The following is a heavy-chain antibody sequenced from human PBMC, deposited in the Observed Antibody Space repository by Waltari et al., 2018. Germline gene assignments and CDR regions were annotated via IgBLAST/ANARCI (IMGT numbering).Heavy chain of an antibody. CDR3: ARGEYNFAWGCSWDV. D-gene: IGHD3-16*01. V-gene: IGHV1-69*05. CDR1: GGTLSGYS. J-gene: IGHJ6*04. CDR2: LRTIVGKW. Sequence: QVQLVQSGAEVKKTGSSVKVSCKASGGTLSGYSIAWVRQAPGQGLEWVGVLRTIVGKWDPTQKFQGRVSISTDESTDTAYMELSSLTNEDTGVYYCARGEYNFAWGCSWDVWGKGTTVTVSS.